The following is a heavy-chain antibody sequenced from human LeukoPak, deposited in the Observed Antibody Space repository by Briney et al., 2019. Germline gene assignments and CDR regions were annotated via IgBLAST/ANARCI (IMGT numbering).Heavy chain of an antibody. D-gene: IGHD3-3*01. Sequence: PGGSLRLSCAGSGFIFSTYSMIWVRQAPGKGLEWVSSISSGSGYIYYADSVKGRFTISRDNAKNSLYLQMNSLRAEDTAVYYCARDSRLGSYYDFWSGYPNYYYYGMDVWGQGTTVTVSS. V-gene: IGHV3-21*01. CDR2: ISSGSGYI. CDR3: ARDSRLGSYYDFWSGYPNYYYYGMDV. J-gene: IGHJ6*02. CDR1: GFIFSTYS.